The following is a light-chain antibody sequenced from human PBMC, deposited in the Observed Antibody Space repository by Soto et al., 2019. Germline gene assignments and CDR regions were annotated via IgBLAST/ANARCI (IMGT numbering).Light chain of an antibody. Sequence: QSVLTQPASVSDSPGQSITISCTGTSSDVGGYNYVSWYQHHPGKAPRLMIYDVSNRPSGVSNRFSGSKSGNTASLIISGLQAEDEADYYCSSYTGSTSYVFGTGTKVTVL. CDR2: DVS. J-gene: IGLJ1*01. CDR3: SSYTGSTSYV. V-gene: IGLV2-14*01. CDR1: SSDVGGYNY.